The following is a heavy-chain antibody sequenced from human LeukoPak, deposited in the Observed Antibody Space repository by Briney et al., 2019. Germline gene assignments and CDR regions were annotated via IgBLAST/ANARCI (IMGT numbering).Heavy chain of an antibody. CDR2: INGDGSDT. CDR3: VRGAYYFYGMDV. Sequence: GGSLRFSCAASGFTFSTYWMHWVRQAPGKGLVWVAQINGDGSDTSYADSMKGRFTISRDNAKNTLYLHINSLRAEDTSVFYCVRGAYYFYGMDVWGQGTTVTASS. D-gene: IGHD3-16*01. V-gene: IGHV3-74*01. CDR1: GFTFSTYW. J-gene: IGHJ6*02.